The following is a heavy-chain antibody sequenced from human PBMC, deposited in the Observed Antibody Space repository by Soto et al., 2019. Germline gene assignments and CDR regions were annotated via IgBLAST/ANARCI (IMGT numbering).Heavy chain of an antibody. V-gene: IGHV3-7*05. Sequence: GGSLRLSCAASGFTFNYHWMTWVRQAPGKGLEWVASIKPDGSDTYYVDSVKGRFTISRENPKNSLYLQLNSLRAEDTAVYYCARLTLAGGGGWWWDSWGQGTLVTVSS. D-gene: IGHD2-8*02. J-gene: IGHJ4*02. CDR2: IKPDGSDT. CDR1: GFTFNYHW. CDR3: ARLTLAGGGGWWWDS.